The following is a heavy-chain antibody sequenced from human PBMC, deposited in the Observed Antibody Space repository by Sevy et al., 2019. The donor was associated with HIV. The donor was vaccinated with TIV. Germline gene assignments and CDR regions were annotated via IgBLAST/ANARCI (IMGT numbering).Heavy chain of an antibody. CDR1: GYTFTSYG. CDR3: AGVAYVTRSYYSDY. D-gene: IGHD2-8*01. V-gene: IGHV1-18*01. J-gene: IGHJ4*02. Sequence: ASVKVSCKASGYTFTSYGVSWVRQAPGQGLEWMGWISGYTGKINYAEMFQGRVTLTSDPSTSTAYMELRNLRSDDTAVYYCAGVAYVTRSYYSDYWGQGTQVTVSS. CDR2: ISGYTGKI.